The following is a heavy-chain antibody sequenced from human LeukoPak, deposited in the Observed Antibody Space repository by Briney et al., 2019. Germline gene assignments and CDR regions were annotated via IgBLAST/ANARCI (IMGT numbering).Heavy chain of an antibody. V-gene: IGHV3-20*04. CDR2: INWNGGST. Sequence: GGSLRLSCAASGFTVSSNYMSWVRQAPGKGLEWVSGINWNGGSTGYADSVKGRFTISRDNAKNSLYLQMNSLRAEDTALYYCARDFSCSSTSCYTWYYYYYMDVWGKGTTVTVSS. CDR3: ARDFSCSSTSCYTWYYYYYMDV. D-gene: IGHD2-2*02. CDR1: GFTVSSNY. J-gene: IGHJ6*03.